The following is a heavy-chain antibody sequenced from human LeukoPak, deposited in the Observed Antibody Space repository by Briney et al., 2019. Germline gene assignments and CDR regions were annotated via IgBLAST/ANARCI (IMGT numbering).Heavy chain of an antibody. CDR3: ATSSTNYCGGDCYHEGDAFDI. CDR2: ISAYNGKT. V-gene: IGHV1-18*01. Sequence: ASVKTFCNAPGYTFTSYGNRWVRQVPGQGPEWRGWISAYNGKTNYAQKLQCRVTMTTDTSSSTAHMELRSLRSDNTAVYYCATSSTNYCGGDCYHEGDAFDIWGQGTMVTVSS. CDR1: GYTFTSYG. D-gene: IGHD2-21*02. J-gene: IGHJ3*02.